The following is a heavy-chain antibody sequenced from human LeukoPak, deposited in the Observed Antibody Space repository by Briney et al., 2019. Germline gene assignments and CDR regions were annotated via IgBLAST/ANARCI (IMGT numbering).Heavy chain of an antibody. Sequence: GASVKVSCKASGGTFSSYTISWVRQAPGQGLDWMGRIIPILGIANYAQKFQGRVAITADKSTSTAYMELSSLRSEDTAVYYCARESSGLYFDYWGQGTLVTVSS. D-gene: IGHD3-22*01. CDR3: ARESSGLYFDY. CDR1: GGTFSSYT. J-gene: IGHJ4*02. CDR2: IIPILGIA. V-gene: IGHV1-69*04.